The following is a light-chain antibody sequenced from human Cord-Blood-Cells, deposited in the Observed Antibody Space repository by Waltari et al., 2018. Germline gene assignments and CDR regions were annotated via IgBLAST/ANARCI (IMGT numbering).Light chain of an antibody. J-gene: IGKJ3*01. Sequence: DIYLTQSPSSLSASVGDRVTITCRASQSISSYLNWYQQKPGKAPKLLIYAASSLQSGVPSRFSGSGSGTDFTLTISSLQPEDFATYYCQQSYSTPFTFGPGTKVDIK. CDR2: AAS. V-gene: IGKV1-39*01. CDR1: QSISSY. CDR3: QQSYSTPFT.